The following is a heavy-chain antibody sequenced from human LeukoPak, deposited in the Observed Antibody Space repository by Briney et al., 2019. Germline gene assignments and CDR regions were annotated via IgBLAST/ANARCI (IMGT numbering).Heavy chain of an antibody. CDR2: ISSSSSYI. V-gene: IGHV3-21*04. CDR1: GFTFSSYS. CDR3: ARGPSVAAAGRNWFDP. D-gene: IGHD6-13*01. J-gene: IGHJ5*02. Sequence: PGGSLRLSCAASGFTFSSYSMNWVRQAPGKGLEWVSSISSSSSYIYYADSVKGRFTISRDNAKNSLYLQMNSLRAEDTAVYYCARGPSVAAAGRNWFDPWGQGTLVTVSS.